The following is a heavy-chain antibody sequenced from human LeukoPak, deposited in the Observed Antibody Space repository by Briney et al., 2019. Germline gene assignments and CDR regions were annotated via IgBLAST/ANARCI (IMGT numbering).Heavy chain of an antibody. CDR1: GFTFSSYA. J-gene: IGHJ6*02. CDR2: ISGSGGST. CDR3: AKINYYGMDV. Sequence: PGGSLRLSCAASGFTFSSYAMSWVRQAPGKGLEWVLAISGSGGSTYYADSVKGRFTISRDNSKNALYLQMNSLRAEDTAVYYCAKINYYGMDVWGQGTTVTVSS. V-gene: IGHV3-23*01.